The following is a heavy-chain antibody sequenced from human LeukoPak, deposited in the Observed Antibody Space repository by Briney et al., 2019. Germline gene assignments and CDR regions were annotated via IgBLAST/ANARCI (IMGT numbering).Heavy chain of an antibody. CDR3: ARGDGY. CDR2: ISSSSYI. J-gene: IGHJ4*02. CDR1: GFTVSSNY. V-gene: IGHV3-21*01. Sequence: GGSLRLSCAASGFTVSSNYMSWVRQASGKELEWVSSISSSSYIYYADSVKGRFTISRDNAKNSLYLQMNSLRAEDTAVYYCARGDGYWGQGTLVTVSS.